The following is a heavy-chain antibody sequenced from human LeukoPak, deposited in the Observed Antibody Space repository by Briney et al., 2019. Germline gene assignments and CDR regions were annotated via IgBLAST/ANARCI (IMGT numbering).Heavy chain of an antibody. V-gene: IGHV3-30*02. CDR3: AKEELRRITMWGYMDV. Sequence: GGFLRLSCAASGFTFRSYWMSWVRQAPGKGLEWVAFIRYDGSNKYYADSVKGRFTISRDNSKNTLYLQMNSLRAEDTAVYYCAKEELRRITMWGYMDVWGKGTTVTISS. D-gene: IGHD3-10*02. CDR2: IRYDGSNK. CDR1: GFTFRSYW. J-gene: IGHJ6*03.